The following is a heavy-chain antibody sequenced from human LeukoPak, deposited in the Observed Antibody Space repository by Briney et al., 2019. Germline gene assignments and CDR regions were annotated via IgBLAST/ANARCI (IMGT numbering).Heavy chain of an antibody. CDR2: IYYSGST. CDR1: GGSISSYY. Sequence: SETLSLTCTVSGGSISSYYWSWIRQPPGKGLEWIGYIYYSGSTNYNPSLKSRVTISVDTSKNQFSLKLSSVTAADTAVYYCARGSPPYDYVWGSFDYWGQGTLVTVSP. J-gene: IGHJ4*02. CDR3: ARGSPPYDYVWGSFDY. V-gene: IGHV4-59*01. D-gene: IGHD3-16*01.